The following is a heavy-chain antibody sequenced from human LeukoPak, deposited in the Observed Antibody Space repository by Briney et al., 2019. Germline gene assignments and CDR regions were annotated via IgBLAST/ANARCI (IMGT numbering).Heavy chain of an antibody. V-gene: IGHV3-7*01. CDR1: EFTFSRYW. D-gene: IGHD6-19*01. J-gene: IGHJ6*03. CDR3: ARDVGIAVSYYYYYYMDV. Sequence: GGSLKLSCAASEFTFSRYWMSWVRQAPGKGLEWVANIKEDGSEKYYVDSVKGRFTISRDNAKNSLYLQMNSLRVEDTAVYYCARDVGIAVSYYYYYYMDVWGKGTTVTVSS. CDR2: IKEDGSEK.